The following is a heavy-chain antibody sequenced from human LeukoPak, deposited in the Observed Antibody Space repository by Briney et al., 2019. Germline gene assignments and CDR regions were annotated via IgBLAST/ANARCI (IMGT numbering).Heavy chain of an antibody. V-gene: IGHV1-2*06. Sequence: ASVKVSCKASGYTFTGYYMHWVRQAPGQGREWMGRINPNIGGTIYAQKFQGRVTMTRDTSISTAYMELSSLRSDDTAVYYCARGYTSNWDNWFGPWGQGTPVTVSS. CDR2: INPNIGGT. CDR1: GYTFTGYY. J-gene: IGHJ5*02. D-gene: IGHD6-19*01. CDR3: ARGYTSNWDNWFGP.